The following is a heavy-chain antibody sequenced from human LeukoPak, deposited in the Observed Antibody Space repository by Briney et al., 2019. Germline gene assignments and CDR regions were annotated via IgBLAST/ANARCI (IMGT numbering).Heavy chain of an antibody. J-gene: IGHJ4*02. CDR3: ARTSEPDYYDSSGYYLFDY. D-gene: IGHD3-22*01. V-gene: IGHV1-18*01. Sequence: ASVKVSCKASGYTFTSYGISWVRQAPGQGLEWMGWISAYNGNTNYAQKLQGRVTMTTDTSASTAYMELRSLRSDDTAVYYCARTSEPDYYDSSGYYLFDYWGQGTLVTVSS. CDR1: GYTFTSYG. CDR2: ISAYNGNT.